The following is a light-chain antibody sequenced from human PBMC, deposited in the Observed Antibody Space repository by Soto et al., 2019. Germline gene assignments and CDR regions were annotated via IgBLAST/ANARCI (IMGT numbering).Light chain of an antibody. V-gene: IGKV4-1*01. CDR1: QSLSYNSNNRTR. CDR3: QQYYIPPLT. J-gene: IGKJ3*01. CDR2: WAS. Sequence: DIVITQSPDSLAVSLGERATISCRTSQSLSYNSNNRTRLAWYQQRPGQSPKLLIYWASTRESGIPDRFSGSGFGTDFTLANSSLQAADVAVYYCQQYYIPPLTFGPGTKVDLK.